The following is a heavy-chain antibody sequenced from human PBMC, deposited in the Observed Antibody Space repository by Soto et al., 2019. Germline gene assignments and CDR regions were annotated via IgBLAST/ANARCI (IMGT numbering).Heavy chain of an antibody. D-gene: IGHD1-1*01. V-gene: IGHV1-18*04. CDR1: CYTFTSYG. CDR3: ARDHNDAFDI. J-gene: IGHJ3*02. Sequence: ASGKGSCKAVCYTFTSYGISWVRQAPGQGLEWMGWISAYNGNTNYAQKLQGRVTMTTDTSTSTAYMELRSLRSDDTAVYYCARDHNDAFDIWGQGTMVTVSS. CDR2: ISAYNGNT.